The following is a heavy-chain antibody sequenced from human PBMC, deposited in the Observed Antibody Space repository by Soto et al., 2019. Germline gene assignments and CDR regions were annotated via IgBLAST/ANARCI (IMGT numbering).Heavy chain of an antibody. J-gene: IGHJ4*02. CDR1: GFTFSSYA. V-gene: IGHV3-23*01. D-gene: IGHD1-1*01. Sequence: VGSLRLSCAASGFTFSSYAMSWVRQAPGKGLEWVSAISGSGGSTYYADSVKGRFTISRDNSKNTLYLQMNSLRAEDTAVYYCAKSNWNDEGPGHWGQGTLVTVSS. CDR3: AKSNWNDEGPGH. CDR2: ISGSGGST.